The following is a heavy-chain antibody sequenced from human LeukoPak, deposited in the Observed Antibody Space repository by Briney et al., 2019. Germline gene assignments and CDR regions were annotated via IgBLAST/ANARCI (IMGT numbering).Heavy chain of an antibody. CDR1: GYTFSTHG. Sequence: ASVKVSCKASGYTFSTHGISWVRQAPGQGLEWMGWVSPFIGNTPYALKLQGRVTMTTDTSTSTAYMELRSLRSDDTAVYYCARDTNYIRDYWGQGTLVTVSS. D-gene: IGHD4/OR15-4a*01. CDR2: VSPFIGNT. V-gene: IGHV1-18*01. J-gene: IGHJ4*02. CDR3: ARDTNYIRDY.